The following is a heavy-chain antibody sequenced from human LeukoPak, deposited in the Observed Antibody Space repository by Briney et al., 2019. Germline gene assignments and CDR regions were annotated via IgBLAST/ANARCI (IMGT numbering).Heavy chain of an antibody. CDR1: GGTFSSYA. D-gene: IGHD3-22*01. CDR3: ARTDYYDSSGRYYFDY. J-gene: IGHJ4*02. V-gene: IGHV1-69*05. Sequence: GSSVKVSCKASGGTFSSYAISWVQQAPGQGLEWMGGIIPIFGTANYAQKFQGRVTITTDESTSTAYMELSSLRSEDTAVYYCARTDYYDSSGRYYFDYWGQGTLVTVSS. CDR2: IIPIFGTA.